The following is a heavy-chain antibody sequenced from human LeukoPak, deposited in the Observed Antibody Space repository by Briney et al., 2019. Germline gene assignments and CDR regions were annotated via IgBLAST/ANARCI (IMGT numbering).Heavy chain of an antibody. J-gene: IGHJ5*02. CDR1: GGAISYYY. CDR2: IYYTGNT. V-gene: IGHV4-59*01. CDR3: ARDRLQLQS. Sequence: SETLSLTCTVSGGAISYYYWNWIRQPPGKGLEWIGDIYYTGNTNYNPSLKSRVTISVDTSKNQFSLKLSSVTAADTAVYYCARDRLQLQSWGQGTLVTVSS. D-gene: IGHD5-24*01.